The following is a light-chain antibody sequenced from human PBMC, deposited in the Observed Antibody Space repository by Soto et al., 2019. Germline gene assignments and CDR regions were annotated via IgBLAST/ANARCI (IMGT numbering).Light chain of an antibody. Sequence: QLTQSPSSLSASVGDRVTITCLASQGIRTDLGWYQQSPGKAPKVLIVGASTLQSGVPSRFSGSGSGTEFTLTISSLQPDDFATYYCQHYNSYSEAFGQGTKVDIK. J-gene: IGKJ1*01. CDR2: GAS. CDR1: QGIRTD. V-gene: IGKV1-17*01. CDR3: QHYNSYSEA.